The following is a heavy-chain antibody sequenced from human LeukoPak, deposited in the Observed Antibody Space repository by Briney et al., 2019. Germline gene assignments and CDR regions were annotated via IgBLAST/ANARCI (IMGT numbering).Heavy chain of an antibody. J-gene: IGHJ3*02. CDR1: GFPFSGYE. CDR2: ISSRSGAI. D-gene: IGHD2-15*01. CDR3: ARDYSYACDI. Sequence: GGSLRLSCAASGFPFSGYEMNRVRQAPGKGLEWVSYISSRSGAIDYADSVKGRFTIFRDNAKNSLYLQLNSLRDEDTAVYYCARDYSYACDIWGQGTMVTVSS. V-gene: IGHV3-48*03.